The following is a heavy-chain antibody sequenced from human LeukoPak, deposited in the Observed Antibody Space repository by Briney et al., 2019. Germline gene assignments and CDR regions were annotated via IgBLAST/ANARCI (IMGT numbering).Heavy chain of an antibody. J-gene: IGHJ4*02. CDR1: EFSVGSNY. Sequence: GGSLRLSCAASEFSVGSNYMTWVRQAPGKGLEWVSLIYSGGSTYYADSVKGRFTISRDNAKNSLYLQMNSLRAEDTAVYYCARSDYYDSSGSIDYWGQGTLVTVSS. CDR2: IYSGGST. CDR3: ARSDYYDSSGSIDY. V-gene: IGHV3-66*01. D-gene: IGHD3-22*01.